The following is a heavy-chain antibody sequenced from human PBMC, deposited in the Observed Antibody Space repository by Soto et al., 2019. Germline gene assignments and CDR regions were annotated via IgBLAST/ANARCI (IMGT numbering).Heavy chain of an antibody. J-gene: IGHJ6*02. CDR1: GYTFTSYW. Sequence: PGESLKISCKGSGYTFTSYWIAWVRQMPGKGLEWMARIDPSDSQTNYNPSFQGHVTISVDRSSSTAFLQWDSLEASDTAMYYCTRLAMARYFLDGMDVWGQGTTVTVSS. CDR3: TRLAMARYFLDGMDV. D-gene: IGHD3-9*01. CDR2: IDPSDSQT. V-gene: IGHV5-10-1*01.